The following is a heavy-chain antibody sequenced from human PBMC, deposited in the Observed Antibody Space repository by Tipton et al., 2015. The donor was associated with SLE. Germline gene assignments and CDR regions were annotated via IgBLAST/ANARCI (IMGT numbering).Heavy chain of an antibody. CDR1: GGSISSGSYY. D-gene: IGHD3-3*01. CDR3: ARGLSDFWSGYRVDAFDI. J-gene: IGHJ3*02. V-gene: IGHV4-61*09. Sequence: TLSLTCTVSGGSISSGSYYWSWIRQPAGKGLEWIGYIYTSGSTNYNPSLKSRVTISVDTSRNQFSLKLNSMTAADTAVYYCARGLSDFWSGYRVDAFDIWGQGTMVTVSS. CDR2: IYTSGST.